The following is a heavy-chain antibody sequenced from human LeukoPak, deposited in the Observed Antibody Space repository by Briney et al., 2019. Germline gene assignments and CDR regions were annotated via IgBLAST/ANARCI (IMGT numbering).Heavy chain of an antibody. V-gene: IGHV1-2*02. CDR1: GYTFTGYY. CDR2: INPNSGGT. Sequence: ASVKVSCKASGYTFTGYYMHWVRQAPGQGLEWMGWINPNSGGTNYAQKFQGRVTMTRDTSISTAYMEPSRLRSDDTAVYYCARDLRIAAAGNNWFDPWGQGTLVTVSS. CDR3: ARDLRIAAAGNNWFDP. D-gene: IGHD6-13*01. J-gene: IGHJ5*02.